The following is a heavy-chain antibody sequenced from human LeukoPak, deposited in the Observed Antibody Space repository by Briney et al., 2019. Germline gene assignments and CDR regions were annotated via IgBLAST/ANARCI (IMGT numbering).Heavy chain of an antibody. CDR2: ISSSSSYI. CDR3: ASVEAYSSGWYEYYYYGMDV. CDR1: GFTFSSYS. Sequence: GGSLRLSCAASGFTFSSYSMNWVRQAPGKGLEWVSSISSSSSYIYYADSVKGRFTISRDNAKNSLYLQMNSLRAEDTAVYYCASVEAYSSGWYEYYYYGMDVWGQGTTVTVSS. J-gene: IGHJ6*02. V-gene: IGHV3-21*01. D-gene: IGHD6-19*01.